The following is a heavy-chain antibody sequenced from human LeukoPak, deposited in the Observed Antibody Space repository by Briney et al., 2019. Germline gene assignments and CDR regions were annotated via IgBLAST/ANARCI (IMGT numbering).Heavy chain of an antibody. CDR2: ITGRGGST. J-gene: IGHJ4*02. Sequence: GGSLRLSCAASGFTFSSYAMSWVRQAPGKGLEWVSSITGRGGSTYYADSVKGRFTISRDNSKNTLYLQMNSLRAEDTAVYYCARGAIAAAGIDYWGQGTLVTVSS. CDR3: ARGAIAAAGIDY. D-gene: IGHD6-13*01. CDR1: GFTFSSYA. V-gene: IGHV3-23*01.